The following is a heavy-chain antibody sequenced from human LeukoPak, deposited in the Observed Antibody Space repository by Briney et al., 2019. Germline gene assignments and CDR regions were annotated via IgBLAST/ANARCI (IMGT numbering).Heavy chain of an antibody. D-gene: IGHD3-22*01. V-gene: IGHV3-53*01. CDR3: ASARESCIGSTCYEYFHH. J-gene: IGHJ1*01. CDR1: GFTVTTKT. CDR2: FYSPGST. Sequence: GGSLRLSCAAPGFTVTTKTMAWVRQAPGRGLEWVSVFYSPGSTYYADSVHGRFTISRDTSLNTLFLQMNSLRVEDTAVYYCASARESCIGSTCYEYFHHWGQGTPLRVSS.